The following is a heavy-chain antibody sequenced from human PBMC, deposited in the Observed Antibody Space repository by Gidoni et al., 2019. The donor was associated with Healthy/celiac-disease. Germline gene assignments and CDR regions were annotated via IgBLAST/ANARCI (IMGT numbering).Heavy chain of an antibody. CDR3: ARFGAAVAGYDY. CDR1: GGSISSYY. V-gene: IGHV4-59*01. CDR2: IYYSGSP. D-gene: IGHD6-19*01. J-gene: IGHJ4*02. Sequence: QVQLQESRPGLVKPPETLSLTCTVPGGSISSYYWSWIRPPPGKGLEWIGYIYYSGSPNYNPSLKSRVTISVDTSKNQFSLKLSSVTAADTAVYYCARFGAAVAGYDYWGQGTLVTVSS.